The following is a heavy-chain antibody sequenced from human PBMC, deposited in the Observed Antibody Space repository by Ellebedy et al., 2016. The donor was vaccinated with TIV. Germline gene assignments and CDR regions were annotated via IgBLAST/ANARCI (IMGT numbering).Heavy chain of an antibody. CDR2: IIPILDIA. D-gene: IGHD3-22*01. CDR1: GGTFSSSA. V-gene: IGHV1-69*10. CDR3: ARSPTSDDSSGYYGTRNYYYYMDV. Sequence: AASVKVSCKASGGTFSSSAISWVRQAPGQGLEWMGGIIPILDIANYAQNFQGRVTVTADKSTSTAYMELSSLRSEDTAVYYCARSPTSDDSSGYYGTRNYYYYMDVWGKGTTVTVSS. J-gene: IGHJ6*03.